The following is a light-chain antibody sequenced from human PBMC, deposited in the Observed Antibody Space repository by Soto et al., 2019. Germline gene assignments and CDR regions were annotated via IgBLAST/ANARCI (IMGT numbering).Light chain of an antibody. J-gene: IGKJ1*01. CDR2: GVS. V-gene: IGKV3-20*01. CDR3: QHYGYPQWT. CDR1: QTGSNSY. Sequence: IVLTQSPGTLSLSAVEIATLSCMASQTGSNSYLAWYQQKSGQAPRLLIYGVSTRATGIPDRFSGSGSGTEFALTISRLEPEDFAVYICQHYGYPQWTFGPGTKVDIK.